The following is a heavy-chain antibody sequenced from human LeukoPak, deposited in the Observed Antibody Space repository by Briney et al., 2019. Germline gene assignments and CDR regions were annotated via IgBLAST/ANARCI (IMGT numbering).Heavy chain of an antibody. CDR1: GFTFRSYG. V-gene: IGHV3-30*02. Sequence: PVGTLRLSCAASGFTFRSYGMHCGREAPGKGLEWVAFIRYDGSNKYYTDSVKGRFTISRDNSKNTLYLQMNSLRAEDTAVYYCAKGRCSSTSCYDLDWFDPWGQGTLVTVSS. D-gene: IGHD2-2*01. J-gene: IGHJ5*02. CDR2: IRYDGSNK. CDR3: AKGRCSSTSCYDLDWFDP.